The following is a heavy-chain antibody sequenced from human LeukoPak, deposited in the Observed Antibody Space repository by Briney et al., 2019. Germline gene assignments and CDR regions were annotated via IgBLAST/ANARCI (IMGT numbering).Heavy chain of an antibody. CDR2: INPNSGGT. J-gene: IGHJ6*03. CDR3: ARDRGVDYCSSGSCSHYYYYMDV. D-gene: IGHD2-15*01. Sequence: ASVKVSCKASGYTFTGYYMRWVRQAPGQGLEWMGWINPNSGGTNYAQKFQGRVTMTRDTSISTAYMELSRLRSDDTAVYYCARDRGVDYCSSGSCSHYYYYMDVWGKGTTVTISS. CDR1: GYTFTGYY. V-gene: IGHV1-2*02.